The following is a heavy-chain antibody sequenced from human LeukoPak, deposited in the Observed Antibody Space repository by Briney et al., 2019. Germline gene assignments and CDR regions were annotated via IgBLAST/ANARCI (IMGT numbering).Heavy chain of an antibody. CDR1: GESFSDYY. CDR2: INHSGST. J-gene: IGHJ6*03. CDR3: ARTTEGGYTYDYFYYYYMDV. Sequence: TSETLFLTCAVYGESFSDYYWSWIRQPPGKGLEWIGEINHSGSTNYSPSLKSRVTISVNTSKNQFSPKLTSVTAADTAVYYCARTTEGGYTYDYFYYYYMDVWGKGTTVTISS. D-gene: IGHD5-18*01. V-gene: IGHV4-34*01.